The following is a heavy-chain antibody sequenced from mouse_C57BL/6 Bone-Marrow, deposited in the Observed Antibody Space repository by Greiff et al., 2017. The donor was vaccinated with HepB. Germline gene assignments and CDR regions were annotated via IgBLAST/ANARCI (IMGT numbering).Heavy chain of an antibody. CDR1: GFSLTSYG. Sequence: VQLVESGPGLVQPSQSLSITCTVSGFSLTSYGVHWVRQSPGKGLEWLGVIWSGGSTDYNAAFISRLSISKDNSKSQVFFKMNSLQADDTAIYYCARNGDGYYPSFAYWGQGTLVTVSA. V-gene: IGHV2-2*01. CDR3: ARNGDGYYPSFAY. J-gene: IGHJ3*01. D-gene: IGHD2-3*01. CDR2: IWSGGST.